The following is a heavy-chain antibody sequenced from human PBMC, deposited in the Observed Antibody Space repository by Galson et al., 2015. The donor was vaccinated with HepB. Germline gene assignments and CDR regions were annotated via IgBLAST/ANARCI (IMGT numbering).Heavy chain of an antibody. CDR3: AKEYQGSSWTGLGD. Sequence: QSGAEVKKPGQSLRISCQASGYSFTNYWISWVRQMPGKGLEWMGRIDPSDSYTNYSPSFQGHVTISTDKSISTAYLQMHSLTSEDTALYYCAKEYQGSSWTGLGDWGQGTLVTVSS. CDR1: GYSFTNYW. CDR2: IDPSDSYT. V-gene: IGHV5-10-1*01. D-gene: IGHD6-13*01. J-gene: IGHJ4*02.